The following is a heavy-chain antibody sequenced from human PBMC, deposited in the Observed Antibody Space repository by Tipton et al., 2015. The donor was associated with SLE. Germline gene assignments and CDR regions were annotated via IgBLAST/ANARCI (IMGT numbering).Heavy chain of an antibody. D-gene: IGHD3-3*01. CDR2: ISSSGGT. CDR1: GGSMYSSTYY. J-gene: IGHJ3*02. CDR3: ASRTDLFRGSEGYHT. V-gene: IGHV4-39*01. Sequence: TLSLTCTVSGGSMYSSTYYWGWIRRPPGKVLEWIGRISSSGGTSYNPSIKSRVTMSVDTSNNQFPLKLNSMSAADTAVDYCASRTDLFRGSEGYHTWGQGTMVTVSS.